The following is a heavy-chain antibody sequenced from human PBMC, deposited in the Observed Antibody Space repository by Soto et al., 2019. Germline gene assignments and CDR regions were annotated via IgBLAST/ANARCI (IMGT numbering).Heavy chain of an antibody. Sequence: QVQLVESGGGVVQPGRSLRLSCAASGFTFSSYDMHWVRQAPGKGLEWVAVISYDGSNKYYADSVKGRFTISRDNSKNTLYLQMNSLRAEDTAVYYCAKEYSGSDHFHYWGQGTLVTVSS. D-gene: IGHD5-12*01. CDR3: AKEYSGSDHFHY. V-gene: IGHV3-30*18. CDR2: ISYDGSNK. CDR1: GFTFSSYD. J-gene: IGHJ4*02.